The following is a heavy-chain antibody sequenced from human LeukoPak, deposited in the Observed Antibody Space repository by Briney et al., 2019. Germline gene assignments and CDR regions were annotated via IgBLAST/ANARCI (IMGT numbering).Heavy chain of an antibody. CDR1: GFTFSDYA. D-gene: IGHD5-18*01. CDR3: ARPQGGRQLWLHFDY. V-gene: IGHV3-30-3*01. Sequence: GGSLRLSCAASGFTFSDYAIHWVRLAPGRGLEWVSVISYDGGSKYYADSVKGRFTISRDNSKNTLYLQMNSLRAEDAAVYYCARPQGGRQLWLHFDYWGQGTQVTVSS. J-gene: IGHJ4*02. CDR2: ISYDGGSK.